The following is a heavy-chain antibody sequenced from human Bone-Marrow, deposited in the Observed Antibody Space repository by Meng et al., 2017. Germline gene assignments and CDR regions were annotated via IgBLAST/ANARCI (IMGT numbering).Heavy chain of an antibody. J-gene: IGHJ5*02. CDR2: IFYTGSA. Sequence: QVQLRESGPGLVKPPQTVSLTCTVSGGYIRSRNHYWSWVRQYPGKGLEWIGSIFYTGSAYYNPSLKSRIYISIDTSKNQFSLKLNSVTAADTAVYYCARDRHYDVSTGYGWFDPWGQGTLVTVSS. D-gene: IGHD3-9*01. CDR1: GGYIRSRNHY. V-gene: IGHV4-31*03. CDR3: ARDRHYDVSTGYGWFDP.